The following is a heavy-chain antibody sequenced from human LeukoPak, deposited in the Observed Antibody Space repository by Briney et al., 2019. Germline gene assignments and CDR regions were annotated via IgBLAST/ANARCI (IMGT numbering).Heavy chain of an antibody. CDR2: ISSSSSYI. D-gene: IGHD6-19*01. Sequence: GGSLRLSCAASRFTFSSDSMNWVRQAPGKGLEWVSSISSSSSYIYYADSVKGRFTISRDNAKNSLYLQMNSLRAEDTAVYYCARGQWLLPAGDDYWGQGTLVTVSS. J-gene: IGHJ4*02. V-gene: IGHV3-21*01. CDR3: ARGQWLLPAGDDY. CDR1: RFTFSSDS.